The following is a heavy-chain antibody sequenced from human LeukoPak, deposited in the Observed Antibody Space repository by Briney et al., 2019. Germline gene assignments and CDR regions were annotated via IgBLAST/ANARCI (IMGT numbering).Heavy chain of an antibody. CDR1: GFTFSDYG. Sequence: GSLRLSCVVSGFTFSDYGMHWVRQTPGKGLEWVASLRQHGSDKYYVDSVKGRFTISRDNAENSVFLQMNSLRAEDTAVYYCARETRGAVGSYWGQGTLVTVSS. V-gene: IGHV3-7*05. J-gene: IGHJ4*02. CDR2: LRQHGSDK. D-gene: IGHD6-19*01. CDR3: ARETRGAVGSY.